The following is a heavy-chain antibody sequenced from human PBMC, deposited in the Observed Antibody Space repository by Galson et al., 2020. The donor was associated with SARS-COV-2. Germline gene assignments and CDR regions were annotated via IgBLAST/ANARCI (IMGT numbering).Heavy chain of an antibody. Sequence: TGGSLRLSCAASGFTFSNYSMNWIRQAPGKGLEWVSAISGSGSSTYYTDSVKGRFTISRDNSKNTLYLQMSSLRVEDTAVYYCAKEGASVTGDSKWFDPWGQGALVTVSS. CDR2: ISGSGSST. CDR3: AKEGASVTGDSKWFDP. CDR1: GFTFSNYS. D-gene: IGHD3-9*01. J-gene: IGHJ5*02. V-gene: IGHV3-23*01.